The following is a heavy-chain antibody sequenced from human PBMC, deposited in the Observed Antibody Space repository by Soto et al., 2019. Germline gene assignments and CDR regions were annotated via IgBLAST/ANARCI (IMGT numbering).Heavy chain of an antibody. CDR3: AKAPYYGSGSPPYYFGY. CDR2: ISWNSGSI. Sequence: GGSLRLSCVASGFTFDDYAMHWVRQAPGKGLEWVSGISWNSGSIGYADSVKGRFTISRDNAKNSLYLQMNSLRAEDTALYYCAKAPYYGSGSPPYYFGYWGQGTLVTVSS. J-gene: IGHJ4*02. V-gene: IGHV3-9*01. D-gene: IGHD3-10*01. CDR1: GFTFDDYA.